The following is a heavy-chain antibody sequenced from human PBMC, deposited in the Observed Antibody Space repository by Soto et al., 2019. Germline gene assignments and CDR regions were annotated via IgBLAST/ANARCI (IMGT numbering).Heavy chain of an antibody. J-gene: IGHJ2*01. CDR3: ARVQAMDTDCWYFDR. CDR2: IIPIFGTA. Sequence: SVKVSCKASVVTFSSYAISWVRQAPGQGLEWMGGIIPIFGTANYAQKFQGRVTINADESTSTADMELSRLTSEDTTVFYCARVQAMDTDCWYFDRWGRGTLVTVSS. CDR1: VVTFSSYA. D-gene: IGHD5-18*01. V-gene: IGHV1-69*13.